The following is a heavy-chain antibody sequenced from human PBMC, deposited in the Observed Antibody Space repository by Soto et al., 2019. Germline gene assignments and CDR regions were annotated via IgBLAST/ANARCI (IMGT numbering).Heavy chain of an antibody. CDR3: ARDHPLLGDIDYYYYGMDV. D-gene: IGHD3-10*01. CDR2: IIPIFGTA. V-gene: IGHV1-69*01. CDR1: GGTFSSYA. Sequence: QVQLVQSGAEVQKPGSSVKVSCKASGGTFSSYAISWVRQAPGQGLEWMGGIIPIFGTANYAQKIQGRVTITPDEYTSTAYRELSSLRADDTAVYYCARDHPLLGDIDYYYYGMDVWGQGTTGTVSS. J-gene: IGHJ6*01.